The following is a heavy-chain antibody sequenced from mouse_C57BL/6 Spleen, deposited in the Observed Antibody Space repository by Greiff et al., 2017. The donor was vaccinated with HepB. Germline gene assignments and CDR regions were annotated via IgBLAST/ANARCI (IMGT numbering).Heavy chain of an antibody. J-gene: IGHJ3*01. D-gene: IGHD3-3*01. V-gene: IGHV1-64*01. Sequence: QVQLQQSGAELVKPGASVKLSCKASGYTFTSYWMHWVKQRPGQGLEWIGMIHPNSGSTNYNEKFKSKATLTVDKSSSTAYMQLSSLTSEDSAVYYCAEGELGAWFAYWGQGTLVTVSA. CDR1: GYTFTSYW. CDR3: AEGELGAWFAY. CDR2: IHPNSGST.